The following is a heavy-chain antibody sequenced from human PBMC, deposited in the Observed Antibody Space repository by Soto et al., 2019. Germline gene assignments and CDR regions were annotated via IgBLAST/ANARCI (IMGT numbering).Heavy chain of an antibody. CDR2: ISPGGDRI. CDR1: GFMFDSYA. D-gene: IGHD7-27*01. Sequence: EVQLVESGGGLVQPGGSLRLSCVASGFMFDSYAMNWVRQAPGKGLEWVSYISPGGDRIYYAESLKGRITISRDNARNSLSLQMNSLSDEDTAVYYCTKSADSASWGVDFWGQGTLVTVSS. J-gene: IGHJ4*02. CDR3: TKSADSASWGVDF. V-gene: IGHV3-48*02.